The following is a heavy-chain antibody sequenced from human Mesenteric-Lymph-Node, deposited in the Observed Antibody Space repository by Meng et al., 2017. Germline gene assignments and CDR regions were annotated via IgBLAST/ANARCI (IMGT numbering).Heavy chain of an antibody. J-gene: IGHJ4*02. D-gene: IGHD5-18*01. CDR1: GFSFSNYW. Sequence: KVSCKGSGFSFSNYWIGWVRQMPGKGLEWMGIIYPGDSDTRYSPSFQGQVTISADKSISTAYLQWSSLKASDTAMYYCARIIQLWFFDYWGQGTLVTVSS. CDR2: IYPGDSDT. CDR3: ARIIQLWFFDY. V-gene: IGHV5-51*01.